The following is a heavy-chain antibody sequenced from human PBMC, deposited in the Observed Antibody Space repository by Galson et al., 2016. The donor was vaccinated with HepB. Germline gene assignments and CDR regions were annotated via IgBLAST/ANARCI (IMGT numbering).Heavy chain of an antibody. J-gene: IGHJ3*02. CDR2: VHNSGSL. V-gene: IGHV4-59*01. D-gene: IGHD5-12*01. CDR1: GASMTSFY. CDR3: ATPGGGYSGYGPPDVFPI. Sequence: SETLSLTCSVSGASMTSFYWNWIRQSPGKGLEWIAYVHNSGSLNFNPSLKSRIAISVDASRTQFSLRLTSVTAADTAVYYCATPGGGYSGYGPPDVFPIWGRGIMVTVSP.